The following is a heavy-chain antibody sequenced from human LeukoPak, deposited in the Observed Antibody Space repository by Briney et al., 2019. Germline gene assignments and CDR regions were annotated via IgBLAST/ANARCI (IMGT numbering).Heavy chain of an antibody. J-gene: IGHJ4*02. CDR3: ARPLLTGIVGDTWHY. Sequence: SETLSLTCAVSGYSISSGYYWGWIRQPPGKGLEWIGSIYHSGSTYYNPSLKSRVTISVDTSKNQFSLKLSSVTAADTAVYYCARPLLTGIVGDTWHYWGQGTLVTVSS. CDR1: GYSISSGYY. CDR2: IYHSGST. V-gene: IGHV4-38-2*01. D-gene: IGHD1-26*01.